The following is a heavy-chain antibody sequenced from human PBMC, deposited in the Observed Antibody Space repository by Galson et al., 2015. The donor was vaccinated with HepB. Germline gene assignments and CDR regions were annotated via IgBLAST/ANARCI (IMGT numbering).Heavy chain of an antibody. CDR2: INPSGGST. Sequence: SVKVSCKASGYAFTSYYMHWVRQAPGQGLEWMGIINPSGGSTSYAQKFQGRVTMTRDTSTSTVYMELSSLRSEDTAVYYCAREGNYDYVWGSYRENWFDPWGQGTLVTVSS. CDR1: GYAFTSYY. J-gene: IGHJ5*02. D-gene: IGHD3-16*02. CDR3: AREGNYDYVWGSYRENWFDP. V-gene: IGHV1-46*01.